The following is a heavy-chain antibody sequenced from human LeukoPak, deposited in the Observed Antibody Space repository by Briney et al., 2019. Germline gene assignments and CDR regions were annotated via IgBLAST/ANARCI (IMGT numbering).Heavy chain of an antibody. Sequence: GGSLRLSCAASGFTFSSYAMHWVRQAPGKGLEYVSAISDTGGSTYYANSVKGRFTISRDNSKNTLYLQMGSLRVEDMAVYYCARDLSLSTYCSRTSCYTPGYWGQGTLVTVSS. CDR1: GFTFSSYA. J-gene: IGHJ4*02. CDR2: ISDTGGST. D-gene: IGHD2-2*02. V-gene: IGHV3-64*01. CDR3: ARDLSLSTYCSRTSCYTPGY.